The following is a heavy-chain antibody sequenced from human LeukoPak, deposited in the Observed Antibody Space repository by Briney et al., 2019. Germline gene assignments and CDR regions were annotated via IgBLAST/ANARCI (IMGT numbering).Heavy chain of an antibody. Sequence: SETLSLTCAVYGGSFSGYYWSWIRQPPGKGLEWIGEINHSGSTNYNPSLKSRVTISVDTSKNQFSLKLSSVTAADTAVYYCARDKYDYVWGSYRFGGYFDYWGQGTLVTVSS. V-gene: IGHV4-34*01. CDR2: INHSGST. J-gene: IGHJ4*02. CDR1: GGSFSGYY. D-gene: IGHD3-16*02. CDR3: ARDKYDYVWGSYRFGGYFDY.